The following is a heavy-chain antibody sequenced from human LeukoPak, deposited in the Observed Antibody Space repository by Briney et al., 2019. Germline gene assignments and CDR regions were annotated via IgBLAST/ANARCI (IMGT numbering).Heavy chain of an antibody. CDR1: GGSVSRYY. CDR2: IHDSGST. CDR3: ARGVRNGPDY. V-gene: IGHV4-59*02. D-gene: IGHD2-8*01. J-gene: IGHJ4*02. Sequence: SETLSLTCTVSGGSVSRYYWSWIRQSPGKGLEWIGYIHDSGSTNSNPSLKSRVTISMDTSKNQVSLKLTSVTAADTALYYCARGVRNGPDYWGQGTVVSVSS.